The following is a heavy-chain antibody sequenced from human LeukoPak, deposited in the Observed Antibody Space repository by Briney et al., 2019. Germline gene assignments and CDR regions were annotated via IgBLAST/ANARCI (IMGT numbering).Heavy chain of an antibody. D-gene: IGHD2-15*01. Sequence: GASVKVSCKASGYTFTSYGISWVRQAPGQGLEWMGWISAYNGNTNYAQKFQGRVTITTDESTSTAYMELSSLRSEDTAVYYCARALVVVAANYYFDYWGQGTLVTVSS. CDR3: ARALVVVAANYYFDY. CDR2: ISAYNGNT. CDR1: GYTFTSYG. J-gene: IGHJ4*02. V-gene: IGHV1-18*01.